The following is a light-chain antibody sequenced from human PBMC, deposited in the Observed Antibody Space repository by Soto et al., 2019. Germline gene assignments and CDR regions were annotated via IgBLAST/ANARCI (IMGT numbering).Light chain of an antibody. CDR3: QQRSNWPRT. Sequence: DIVLTQSPATLSLSPWERATLSCRASQSVTTYLAWYQQKPGQGPRLLIYDASNRATGIPARFSGRGSGTDFTLTISSLEPEDFAVYYCQQRSNWPRTFGQGTKVDIK. CDR2: DAS. CDR1: QSVTTY. J-gene: IGKJ1*01. V-gene: IGKV3-11*01.